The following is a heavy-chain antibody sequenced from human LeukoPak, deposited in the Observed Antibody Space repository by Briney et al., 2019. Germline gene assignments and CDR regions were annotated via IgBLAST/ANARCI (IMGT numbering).Heavy chain of an antibody. J-gene: IGHJ3*02. D-gene: IGHD1-26*01. CDR2: IYSGGGT. CDR1: GFTVSSNY. Sequence: PGGSLRLSCAASGFTVSSNYMNWVRQAPGKGLEWVSVIYSGGGTYYADSVRGRFTISRDNSKNTLYLQMNSLRAEDTAIYYCARDRRVGATWSVGAFDIWGQGTTVTVSS. V-gene: IGHV3-53*01. CDR3: ARDRRVGATWSVGAFDI.